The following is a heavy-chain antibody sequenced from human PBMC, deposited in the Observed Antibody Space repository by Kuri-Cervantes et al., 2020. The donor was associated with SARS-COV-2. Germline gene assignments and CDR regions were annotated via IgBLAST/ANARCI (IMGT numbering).Heavy chain of an antibody. Sequence: GGSLRLSCAASGFTFSSYAMHWVRQAPGKGLEWVAVISHDGSNKYYADSVKGRFTISRDNSKNTLYLQMNSLRAEDTAVYYCAAVLLWFGEYNDYWGQGTLVTVSS. CDR3: AAVLLWFGEYNDY. J-gene: IGHJ4*02. CDR1: GFTFSSYA. CDR2: ISHDGSNK. D-gene: IGHD3-10*01. V-gene: IGHV3-30-3*01.